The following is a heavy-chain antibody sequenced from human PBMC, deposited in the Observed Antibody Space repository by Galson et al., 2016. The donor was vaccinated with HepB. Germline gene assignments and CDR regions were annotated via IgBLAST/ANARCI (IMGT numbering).Heavy chain of an antibody. V-gene: IGHV3-21*01. J-gene: IGHJ4*02. Sequence: SLRLSCAASGFTFTSYTMNWVRQAPGKGLEWVSPISVSSSYIYYADSVKGRFTISRDNAKNSLYLQMTSLRAEDTAVYYCARAGVGPIGVWGQGTLVTVSS. CDR2: ISVSSSYI. D-gene: IGHD3-3*01. CDR1: GFTFTSYT. CDR3: ARAGVGPIGV.